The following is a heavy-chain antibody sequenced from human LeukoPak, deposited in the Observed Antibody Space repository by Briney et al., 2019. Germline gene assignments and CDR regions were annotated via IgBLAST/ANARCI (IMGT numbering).Heavy chain of an antibody. J-gene: IGHJ6*02. CDR1: GYTFTSYD. CDR3: ARGATMVRGAVRGYGMDV. CDR2: MNPNSGNT. D-gene: IGHD3-10*01. Sequence: ASVKVSCKASGYTFTSYDINWMRQATGQGLEWMGWMNPNSGNTGYAQKFQGRVTMTRNTSISTAYMELSSLRSEDTAVYYCARGATMVRGAVRGYGMDVWGQGTTVTVSS. V-gene: IGHV1-8*01.